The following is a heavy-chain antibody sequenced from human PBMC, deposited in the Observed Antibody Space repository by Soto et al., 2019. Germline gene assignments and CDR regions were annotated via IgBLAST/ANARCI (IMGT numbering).Heavy chain of an antibody. CDR1: GLNFSGSA. V-gene: IGHV3-73*01. CDR3: TSPRGTGTTDWFDP. D-gene: IGHD1-1*01. J-gene: IGHJ5*02. Sequence: GGSLRLSCTSSGLNFSGSAMHWVRQASGKGLEWVGRIRSKANSYATAYAASVKGRFTISRDDSKNTAYLQMNSLKTEDTAVYYCTSPRGTGTTDWFDPWGQGTLVTVSS. CDR2: IRSKANSYAT.